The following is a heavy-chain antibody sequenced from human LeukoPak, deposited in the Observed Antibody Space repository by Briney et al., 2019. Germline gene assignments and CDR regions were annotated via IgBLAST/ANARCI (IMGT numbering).Heavy chain of an antibody. CDR1: GFTFSSYW. CDR3: ARIVVVAAEVDY. J-gene: IGHJ4*02. Sequence: PGGSLRLSCAASGFTFSSYWMSWARQAPGKGLEWVANIKQDGSEKYYVDSVKGRFTISRDNAKNSLYLQMNSLRAEDTAMYYCARIVVVAAEVDYWGQGTLVTVSS. CDR2: IKQDGSEK. D-gene: IGHD2-15*01. V-gene: IGHV3-7*01.